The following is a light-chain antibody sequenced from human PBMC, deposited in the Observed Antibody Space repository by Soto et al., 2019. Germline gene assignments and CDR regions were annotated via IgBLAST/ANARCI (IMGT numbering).Light chain of an antibody. Sequence: DIVLTQSPDSLAVSLGERATFKCKSSHIVLYSSNNKNYLAWYQQKPGQPPKLLIYWASTRESGVPDRFSGSGSGTDFTLTISSLQAEDVAVYYCQQYYSTPRTFGQGTKVDIK. V-gene: IGKV4-1*01. CDR1: HIVLYSSNNKNY. CDR2: WAS. CDR3: QQYYSTPRT. J-gene: IGKJ1*01.